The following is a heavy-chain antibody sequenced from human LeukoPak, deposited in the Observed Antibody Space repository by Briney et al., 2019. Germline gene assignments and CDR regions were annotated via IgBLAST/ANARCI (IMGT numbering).Heavy chain of an antibody. CDR2: ISGSGGST. J-gene: IGHJ4*02. Sequence: GGSLRLSCAASGFTFSSYSMSWVRQAPGKGLEWVSAISGSGGSTYYADSVKGRFTISRDNSKNTLYLQMNRLRADDTAYYYCIKPRREERDLYYDFWSGYYLDSWGQGTLVIVSS. D-gene: IGHD3-3*01. CDR3: IKPRREERDLYYDFWSGYYLDS. V-gene: IGHV3-23*01. CDR1: GFTFSSYS.